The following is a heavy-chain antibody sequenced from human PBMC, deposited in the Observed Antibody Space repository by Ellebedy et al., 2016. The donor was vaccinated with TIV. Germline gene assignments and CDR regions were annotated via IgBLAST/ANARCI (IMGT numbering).Heavy chain of an antibody. CDR2: ISYNGGYT. Sequence: GESLKISCAASGFTFSSYAMNWVRQAPGKGLDYVSAISYNGGYTYYANSVKGRFTVSRDNSKNTLYLQMGSLRAEDTAVYYCARDQGWAYPGSTRFDYWGQGTLVTVSS. CDR3: ARDQGWAYPGSTRFDY. V-gene: IGHV3-64*01. J-gene: IGHJ4*03. CDR1: GFTFSSYA. D-gene: IGHD3-10*01.